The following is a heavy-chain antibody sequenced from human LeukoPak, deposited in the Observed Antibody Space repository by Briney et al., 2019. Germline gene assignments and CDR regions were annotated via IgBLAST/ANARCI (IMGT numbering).Heavy chain of an antibody. Sequence: GASVKVSCKASGGTFSSYAISWVRQAPGQGLEWMGRIIPIFGTASYAQKFQGRVTITTDESTSTAYMELSSLRSEDTAVYYCARGSSGWSTYYYYYMDVWGKGTTVTVSS. CDR3: ARGSSGWSTYYYYYMDV. V-gene: IGHV1-69*05. D-gene: IGHD6-19*01. CDR1: GGTFSSYA. J-gene: IGHJ6*03. CDR2: IIPIFGTA.